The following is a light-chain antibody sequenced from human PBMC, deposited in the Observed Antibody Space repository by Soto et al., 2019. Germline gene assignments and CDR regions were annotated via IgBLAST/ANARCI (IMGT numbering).Light chain of an antibody. CDR2: GAS. J-gene: IGKJ4*01. CDR3: QQLNSDPLT. V-gene: IGKV1-9*01. Sequence: DIQLTQSPSFLSASVGDRVTITCRASQGISSSLAWYQQKPGKAPHLLIYGASALQSGVPSRFSGSGSGTEFTLTITSLPPEDFATYYCQQLNSDPLTFGGGTKVEIK. CDR1: QGISSS.